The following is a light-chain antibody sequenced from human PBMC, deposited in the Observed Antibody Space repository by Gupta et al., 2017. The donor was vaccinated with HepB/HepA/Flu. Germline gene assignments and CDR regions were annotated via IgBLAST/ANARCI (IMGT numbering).Light chain of an antibody. CDR1: SSNIGNNY. V-gene: IGLV1-51*01. Sequence: QSVLTPPPSVSAAPGQKGTISCSGSSSNIGNNYLSWYQQLPGTAPTLLIYDNNKRPSGIPDRFSGSKSGTSATLGITGLQTGDEADYYCGTWDSSLSPVFGGGTKLTVL. CDR2: DNN. J-gene: IGLJ2*01. CDR3: GTWDSSLSPV.